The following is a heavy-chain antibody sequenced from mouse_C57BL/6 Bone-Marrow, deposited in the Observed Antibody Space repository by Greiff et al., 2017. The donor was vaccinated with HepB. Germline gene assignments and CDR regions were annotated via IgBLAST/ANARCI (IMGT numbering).Heavy chain of an antibody. V-gene: IGHV5-6*01. J-gene: IGHJ3*01. Sequence: EVQLQESGGDLVKPGGSLKLSCAASGFTFSSYGMSWVRQTPDKRLEWVATISSGGSYTYYPDSVKGRFTISRDNAKNTLYLQMSSLKSEDTAMYYCARPYSNSSWFAYWGQGTLVTVSA. D-gene: IGHD2-5*01. CDR2: ISSGGSYT. CDR1: GFTFSSYG. CDR3: ARPYSNSSWFAY.